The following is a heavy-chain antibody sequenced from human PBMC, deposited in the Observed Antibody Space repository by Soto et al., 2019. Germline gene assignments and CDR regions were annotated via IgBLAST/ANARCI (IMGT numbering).Heavy chain of an antibody. CDR3: ARDREAGYNFYYGMDV. Sequence: SETLSLTCSASGADINTYSWTWIRQPAGKGLEWIGRIYTSASINYNPSLRGRVTLPVDTSTNRVSLKLASVTAADTAVYYCARDREAGYNFYYGMDVWGQGTTVTVSS. CDR1: GADINTYS. CDR2: IYTSASI. D-gene: IGHD6-19*01. J-gene: IGHJ6*02. V-gene: IGHV4-4*07.